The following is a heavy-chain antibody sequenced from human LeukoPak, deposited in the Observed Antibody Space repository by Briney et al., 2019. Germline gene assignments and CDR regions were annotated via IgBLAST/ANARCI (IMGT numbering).Heavy chain of an antibody. V-gene: IGHV4-59*02. CDR1: GGSVSSYY. J-gene: IGHJ4*02. Sequence: SETPSLTCTVSGGSVSSYYWSWIRQPPGKGLEWIGYIYYSGSTNYNPSLKSRVTISVDTSKNQFPLKLSSVTAADTAVYYCARGITIFGVVLYFDYWGQGTLVTVSS. CDR3: ARGITIFGVVLYFDY. D-gene: IGHD3-3*01. CDR2: IYYSGST.